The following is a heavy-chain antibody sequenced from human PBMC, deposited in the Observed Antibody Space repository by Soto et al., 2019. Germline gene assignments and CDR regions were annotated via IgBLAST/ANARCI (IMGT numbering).Heavy chain of an antibody. V-gene: IGHV3-30-3*02. J-gene: IGHJ4*02. CDR1: GLTLSRFA. D-gene: IGHD2-21*01. Sequence: PGGSLRLSCAASGLTLSRFAMHWVRQAPGKGLEWVAVIADSGSNKDYADSVKGRFTISRDNAMNTVYLQMNSLRAGDTAVYFCAKYGTSLGGGDYFDYWGQGTVVTVSS. CDR2: IADSGSNK. CDR3: AKYGTSLGGGDYFDY.